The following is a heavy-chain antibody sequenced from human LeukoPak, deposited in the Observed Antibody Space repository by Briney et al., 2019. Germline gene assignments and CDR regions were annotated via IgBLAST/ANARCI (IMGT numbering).Heavy chain of an antibody. V-gene: IGHV3-30*18. CDR2: ISYDGSNK. CDR1: GFTFSSYG. J-gene: IGHJ4*02. D-gene: IGHD3-22*01. Sequence: GGSLRLSCAASGFTFSSYGMHWVRQAPGKGLEWVAVISYDGSNKYYADSVKGRFTISRDNSKNTLYLQMNSLRAEDTAVYYCAKVASCDSSGLNDYWGQGTLVTVSS. CDR3: AKVASCDSSGLNDY.